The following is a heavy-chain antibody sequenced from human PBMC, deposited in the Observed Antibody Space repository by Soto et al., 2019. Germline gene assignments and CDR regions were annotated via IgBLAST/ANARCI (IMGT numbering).Heavy chain of an antibody. V-gene: IGHV3-30-3*01. D-gene: IGHD3-22*01. CDR1: GFTFSSYA. CDR3: ARDVSALGRGGYYYRRYYGMDV. CDR2: ISYDGSNK. J-gene: IGHJ6*02. Sequence: PGGSLRLSCAASGFTFSSYAMHWVRQAPGKGLEWVAVISYDGSNKYYADSVKGRFTISRDNSKNTLYLQMNSLRAEDTAVYYCARDVSALGRGGYYYRRYYGMDVWGQGTTVTVSS.